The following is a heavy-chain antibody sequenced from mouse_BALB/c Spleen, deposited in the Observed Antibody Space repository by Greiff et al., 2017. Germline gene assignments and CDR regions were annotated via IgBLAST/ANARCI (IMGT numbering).Heavy chain of an antibody. CDR2: INPDSSTI. V-gene: IGHV4-1*02. Sequence: EVKLQESGGGLVQPGGSLKLSCAASGFDFSRYWMSWVRQAPGKGLEWIGEINPDSSTINYTPSLKDKFIISRDNAKNTLYLQMSKVRSEDTALYYCARSYGRGYAMDYWGQGTSVTVSS. D-gene: IGHD1-1*01. CDR3: ARSYGRGYAMDY. J-gene: IGHJ4*01. CDR1: GFDFSRYW.